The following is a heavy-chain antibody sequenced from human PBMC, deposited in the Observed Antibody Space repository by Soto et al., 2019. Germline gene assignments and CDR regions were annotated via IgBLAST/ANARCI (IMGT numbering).Heavy chain of an antibody. D-gene: IGHD6-19*01. J-gene: IGHJ6*02. Sequence: PGGSLRLSCEASGFTFSDYYMSWIRQAPGQGLEWLSYISSSGSSIYYADSVKGRFTISRDNAKELLYLRLNNLRAEDTAVYYCARDKTTVAGTGYYGLDVWGQGTSVTVSS. CDR3: ARDKTTVAGTGYYGLDV. V-gene: IGHV3-11*01. CDR2: ISSSGSSI. CDR1: GFTFSDYY.